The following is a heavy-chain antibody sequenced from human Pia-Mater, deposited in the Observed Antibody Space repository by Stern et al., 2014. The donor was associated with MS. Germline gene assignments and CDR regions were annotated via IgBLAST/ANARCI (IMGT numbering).Heavy chain of an antibody. D-gene: IGHD6-13*01. CDR1: GFTFSSYG. Sequence: MQLVESGGGVVQPGRSLRLSCAASGFTFSSYGMHWVRQAPGKGLEWVAVIWYDGSNKYYADAEKGRFTISRDNSKNTLYLQMNSLRAEDTAVYYCARSSSPSPYYYYGMDVWGQGTTVTVSS. V-gene: IGHV3-33*01. J-gene: IGHJ6*02. CDR3: ARSSSPSPYYYYGMDV. CDR2: IWYDGSNK.